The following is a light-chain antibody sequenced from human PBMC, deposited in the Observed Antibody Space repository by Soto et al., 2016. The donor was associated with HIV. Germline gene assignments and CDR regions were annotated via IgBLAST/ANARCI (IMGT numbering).Light chain of an antibody. J-gene: IGKJ1*01. CDR2: KAS. Sequence: DIQMTQSPSNLSTSVGDRVTITCRASQSINTWLAWYQQKPGKAPKFLIYKASNLESGVPSRFSGSGSGSEFTLTVSSLQPDDFATYYCQQYHSYSQTFGQGTKVEIK. V-gene: IGKV1-5*03. CDR3: QQYHSYSQT. CDR1: QSINTW.